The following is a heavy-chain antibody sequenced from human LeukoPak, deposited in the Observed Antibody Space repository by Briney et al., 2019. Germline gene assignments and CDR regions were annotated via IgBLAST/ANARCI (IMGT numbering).Heavy chain of an antibody. CDR2: INAGNGDT. J-gene: IGHJ4*02. D-gene: IGHD3-10*01. CDR3: ARNMDDSGTPGY. V-gene: IGHV1-3*01. Sequence: SVKVSRKASGYTFTDYPMHWVRQAPGQGLEWMGWINAGNGDTKYSQKFQGRVTITRDTSASTAYMELSSLRSEDASVYYCARNMDDSGTPGYWGQGTLVTVSS. CDR1: GYTFTDYP.